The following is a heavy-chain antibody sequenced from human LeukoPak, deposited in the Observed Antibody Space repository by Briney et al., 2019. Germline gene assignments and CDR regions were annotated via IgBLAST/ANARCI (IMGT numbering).Heavy chain of an antibody. CDR1: EFSFSSHS. J-gene: IGHJ5*02. V-gene: IGHV3-7*01. D-gene: IGHD3-16*01. CDR2: IKHDGSEQ. CDR3: TRGLGEHGGVSDR. Sequence: GESLRLSCAASEFSFSSHSMNWVRQAPGKGLEWVANIKHDGSEQIYVDSVKGRFTISRDNAKDSVYLQMNSLRAEDTAVYYCTRGLGEHGGVSDRWGQGTLVIVS.